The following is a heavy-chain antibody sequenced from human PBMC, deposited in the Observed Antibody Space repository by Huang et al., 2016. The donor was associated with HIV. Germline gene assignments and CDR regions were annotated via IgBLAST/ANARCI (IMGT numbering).Heavy chain of an antibody. CDR3: ARDPYYSNRWKRNDASFL. D-gene: IGHD4-4*01. J-gene: IGHJ3*01. Sequence: QVQLVQSGGEVMQPGASVRVSCKASGYDFGSYGMSWVRQAPGQGLEWLGWIGSDSRDTSSAQKCQGRGTMTTDTSTTTTYMELRSLRSDDTAMYYCARDPYYSNRWKRNDASFLWGQGTMITVSS. CDR1: GYDFGSYG. CDR2: IGSDSRDT. V-gene: IGHV1-18*01.